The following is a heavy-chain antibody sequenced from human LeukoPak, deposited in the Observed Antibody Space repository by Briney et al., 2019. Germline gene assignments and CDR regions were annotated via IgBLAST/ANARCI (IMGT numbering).Heavy chain of an antibody. CDR1: GFSLSTSGVG. J-gene: IGHJ3*02. V-gene: IGHV2-5*01. CDR2: IYWNDDK. D-gene: IGHD3-3*01. Sequence: AGPTLVKPTQTLTLTCTFSGFSLSTSGVGVGWTRQPPVKAQEWLALIYWNDDKRYSPSLKSRLTITKDTSKNQVVLTMTNMDPVVTAIYYCAHTSYTGYDFWSGYYDDAFDIWGQGTMVTVSS. CDR3: AHTSYTGYDFWSGYYDDAFDI.